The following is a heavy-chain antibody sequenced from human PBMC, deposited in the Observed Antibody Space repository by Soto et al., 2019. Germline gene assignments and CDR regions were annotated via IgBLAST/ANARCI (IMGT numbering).Heavy chain of an antibody. CDR1: GASISNAY. CDR3: ARDNIVSKGYGMDV. D-gene: IGHD5-12*01. CDR2: IHSSGTF. J-gene: IGHJ6*02. V-gene: IGHV4-4*07. Sequence: QVQLQESGPGLVKPSETLSLTCTVSGASISNAYWSWIRQAAGKRLEWIGRIHSSGTFNYNPSLKSRVSISRDMSKNQISLKLSSVTAAETAVYYCARDNIVSKGYGMDVWGQGTTVNVSS.